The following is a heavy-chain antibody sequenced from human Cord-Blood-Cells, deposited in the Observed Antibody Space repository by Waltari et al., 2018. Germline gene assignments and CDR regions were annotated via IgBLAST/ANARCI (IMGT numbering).Heavy chain of an antibody. CDR1: GGSISSSSYY. Sequence: LQLQESGPGLVKPSETLSLTCPVSGGSISSSSYYWGWLRQPPGKGLEWIGSIYYSGSTYYNPSLKSRVTISVDTSKNQFSLKLSSVTAADTAVYYCARRVRDGHYNWFDPWGQGTLVTVSS. CDR2: IYYSGST. J-gene: IGHJ5*02. V-gene: IGHV4-39*01. CDR3: ARRVRDGHYNWFDP.